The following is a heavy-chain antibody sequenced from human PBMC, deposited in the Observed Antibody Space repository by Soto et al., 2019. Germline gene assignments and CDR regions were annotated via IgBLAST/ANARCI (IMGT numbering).Heavy chain of an antibody. CDR3: AKDSQYCSSTSCYIDYYYYMDV. Sequence: GGSLRLSCEASGFTFGSYTMHWVRQAPGKGLEWVSLISWNGGSSFYADSVKGRFTISRDNSRDSLYLQMNSLRPEDSALYYCAKDSQYCSSTSCYIDYYYYMDVWGKGTTVTVSS. CDR1: GFTFGSYT. J-gene: IGHJ6*03. CDR2: ISWNGGSS. D-gene: IGHD2-2*02. V-gene: IGHV3-43*01.